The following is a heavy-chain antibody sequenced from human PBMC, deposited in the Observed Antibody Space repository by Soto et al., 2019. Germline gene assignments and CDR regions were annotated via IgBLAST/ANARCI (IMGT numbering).Heavy chain of an antibody. Sequence: QVQLVQSGAEVKKPGSSVKVSCKASGGTFSSYAISWVRQAPGQGLEWMGGIIPIFGTANYAQKFQGRVTITADESTSTAYMELSSLRSEDTAVYYCARARFLEWLLHYYYYGMDVWGQGTMVTVSS. D-gene: IGHD3-3*01. CDR2: IIPIFGTA. CDR1: GGTFSSYA. V-gene: IGHV1-69*01. J-gene: IGHJ6*02. CDR3: ARARFLEWLLHYYYYGMDV.